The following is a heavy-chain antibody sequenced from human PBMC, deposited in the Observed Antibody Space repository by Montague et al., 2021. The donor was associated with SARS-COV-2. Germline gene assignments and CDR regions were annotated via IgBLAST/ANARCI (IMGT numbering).Heavy chain of an antibody. Sequence: SETLSLTCTVSGGSISSPDYYWGWNRQSPGQGLEGIGSNSYAGSTNYNPSLRGRVSISRYTSKNHFSLSLNSVTATDTAVYFCARQLPSYCSTNKCYPYYLDVWGQGALVTVSS. CDR2: NSYAGST. D-gene: IGHD2-2*01. J-gene: IGHJ4*02. V-gene: IGHV4-39*01. CDR3: ARQLPSYCSTNKCYPYYLDV. CDR1: GGSISSPDYY.